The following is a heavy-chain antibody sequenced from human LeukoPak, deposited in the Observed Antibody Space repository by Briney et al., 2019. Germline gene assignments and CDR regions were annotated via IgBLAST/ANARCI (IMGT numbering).Heavy chain of an antibody. CDR3: ARVWATTATGYNWFDP. D-gene: IGHD2-21*02. CDR1: GYTFTDYY. J-gene: IGHJ5*02. Sequence: ASVKVSCKASGYTFTDYYMYWVRQAPGQGLEWMGRINPNSGGTNYAQKFQGRVTMTRDTSINTAYMELSSLRSDDTAVYYCARVWATTATGYNWFDPWGQGTLVTVSS. V-gene: IGHV1-2*06. CDR2: INPNSGGT.